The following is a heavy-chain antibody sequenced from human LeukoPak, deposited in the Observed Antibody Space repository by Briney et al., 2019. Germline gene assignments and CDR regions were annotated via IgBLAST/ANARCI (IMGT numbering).Heavy chain of an antibody. J-gene: IGHJ4*02. V-gene: IGHV1-18*01. CDR1: GYTFTSYG. Sequence: ASVKVSCKASGYTFTSYGTSWVRQAPGQGLEWMGWISAYNGNTNYAQKLQGRVTMTTDTSTSTAYMELRSLRSDDTAVYYCARDLVGATPPDYWGQGTLVTVSS. CDR3: ARDLVGATPPDY. CDR2: ISAYNGNT. D-gene: IGHD1-26*01.